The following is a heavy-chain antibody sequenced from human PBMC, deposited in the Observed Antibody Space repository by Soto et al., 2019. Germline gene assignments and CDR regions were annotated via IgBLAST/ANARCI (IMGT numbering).Heavy chain of an antibody. V-gene: IGHV1-2*04. CDR3: TKTARGYSGYDPLDY. CDR2: INPNSGAT. Sequence: ASVKVSCKASGYTFTGYYMHWVRQAPGQGLEWMGWINPNSGATNYAQKIQGWVTMTRDTSISTAYMELSRLRSDDTAVYYCTKTARGYSGYDPLDYWGQGTLVTVSS. J-gene: IGHJ4*02. CDR1: GYTFTGYY. D-gene: IGHD5-12*01.